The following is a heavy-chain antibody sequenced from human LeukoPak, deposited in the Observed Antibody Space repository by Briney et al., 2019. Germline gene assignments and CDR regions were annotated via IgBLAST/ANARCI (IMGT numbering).Heavy chain of an antibody. CDR1: GYSFISYW. J-gene: IGHJ4*02. Sequence: GESLKISCKGSGYSFISYWIGWVRQMPGKGLEWMGIIYPGDSDTRYSPSFQGQATISADKSISTAYLQWSSLKASDTAMYYCARLSYYYDSSGEYFDYWGQGTLVTVSS. D-gene: IGHD3-22*01. CDR2: IYPGDSDT. V-gene: IGHV5-51*01. CDR3: ARLSYYYDSSGEYFDY.